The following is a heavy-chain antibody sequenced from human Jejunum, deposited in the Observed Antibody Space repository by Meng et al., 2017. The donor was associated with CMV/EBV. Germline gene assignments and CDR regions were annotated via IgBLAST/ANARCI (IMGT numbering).Heavy chain of an antibody. CDR2: IHDTGST. CDR3: ARGSIFVSFDS. D-gene: IGHD3-3*01. CDR1: GGSIGSGDYY. Sequence: VQLDEEGRGLVKLSQTLSLTCSVSGGSIGSGDYYWSWIRQPPGKCLEWIGYIHDTGSTYYNPSLKSRVDISLGTSRNHFSLTLSSVTAEDTAVYFCARGSIFVSFDSWGQGTLVTVSS. J-gene: IGHJ4*02. V-gene: IGHV4-30-4*08.